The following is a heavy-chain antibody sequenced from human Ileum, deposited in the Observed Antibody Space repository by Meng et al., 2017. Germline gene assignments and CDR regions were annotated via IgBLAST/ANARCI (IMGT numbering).Heavy chain of an antibody. D-gene: IGHD2-15*01. V-gene: IGHV1-69*10. CDR3: ARDCSGGGCFDP. CDR2: IIPILNAS. Sequence: QVQLVQSWAEVKYPGSSVTVSCKAAGGAFSSSAIGWLRQAPGRGLEWMGGIIPILNASTYAQNFKGRVTLSADMATTTVYMELSSLTSDDKAVYFCARDCSGGGCFDPWGQGTLVTVSS. J-gene: IGHJ5*02. CDR1: GGAFSSSA.